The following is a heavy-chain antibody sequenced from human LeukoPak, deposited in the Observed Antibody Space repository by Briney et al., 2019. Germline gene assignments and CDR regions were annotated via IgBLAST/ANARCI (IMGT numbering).Heavy chain of an antibody. D-gene: IGHD2-15*01. CDR1: GGSFSGYY. CDR3: ARGDIVVVVAAKTSGYFDY. V-gene: IGHV4-34*01. CDR2: INHSGST. J-gene: IGHJ4*02. Sequence: SETLSLTCAVYGGSFSGYYWSWIRQPPGKGLEWIREINHSGSTNYNPSLKSRVTISVDTSKNQFSLKLSSVTAADTAVYYCARGDIVVVVAAKTSGYFDYWGQGTLVTVSS.